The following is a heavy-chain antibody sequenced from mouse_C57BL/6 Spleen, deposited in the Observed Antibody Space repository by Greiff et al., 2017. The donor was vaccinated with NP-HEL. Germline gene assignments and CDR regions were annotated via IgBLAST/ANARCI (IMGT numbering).Heavy chain of an antibody. D-gene: IGHD1-1*01. Sequence: QVQLKESGPELVKPGASVKISCKASGYAFSSSWMNWVKQRPGKGLEWIGRIYPGDGDTNYNGKFKGKATLTADKSSSTAYMQLSSLTSEDSAVYFCARGYYGSSYGGFYAMDYWGQGTSVTVSS. CDR1: GYAFSSSW. J-gene: IGHJ4*01. CDR3: ARGYYGSSYGGFYAMDY. CDR2: IYPGDGDT. V-gene: IGHV1-82*01.